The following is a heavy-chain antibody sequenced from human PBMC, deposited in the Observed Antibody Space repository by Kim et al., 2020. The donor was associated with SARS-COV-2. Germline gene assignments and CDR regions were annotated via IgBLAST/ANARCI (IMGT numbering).Heavy chain of an antibody. CDR2: INSDGSTI. CDR3: ARRFYDSRGYYAFDI. J-gene: IGHJ3*02. V-gene: IGHV3-74*01. Sequence: GGSLRLSCAASGFTLSNYWMHWVRQVPGKGLVWVSRINSDGSTISYAGSVKGRFTISRDNAKNTLYLQMNSLRAEDTAVYYCARRFYDSRGYYAFDIWR. CDR1: GFTLSNYW. D-gene: IGHD3-22*01.